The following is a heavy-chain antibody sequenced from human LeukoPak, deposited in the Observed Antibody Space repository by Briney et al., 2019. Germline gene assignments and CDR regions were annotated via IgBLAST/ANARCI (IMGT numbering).Heavy chain of an antibody. Sequence: SETLSLTCTVSGGSISSYYWSWIRQPPGKGLEWIGYIYYSGSTNYNPSLKSRVTISVDTSKNQFSLKLSSVTAADTAVYYCARVTVAAAAGGFDYWGQGTLVTVPS. CDR3: ARVTVAAAAGGFDY. D-gene: IGHD6-13*01. CDR2: IYYSGST. CDR1: GGSISSYY. V-gene: IGHV4-59*01. J-gene: IGHJ4*02.